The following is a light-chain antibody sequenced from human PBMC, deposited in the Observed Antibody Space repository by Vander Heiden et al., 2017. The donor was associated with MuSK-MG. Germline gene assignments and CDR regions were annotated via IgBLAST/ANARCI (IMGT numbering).Light chain of an antibody. V-gene: IGLV3-21*02. CDR2: EDS. J-gene: IGLJ2*01. Sequence: SYVLTLPASVSGAHRQKATITCRGNNIEKQSLHWYQQKPGQAPVLVVYEDSDRPSGIPERFSGSNSGNPATLTIRRVEAGDEADYYWQAWASDSDHVGFGGGTTVTVL. CDR1: NIEKQS. CDR3: QAWASDSDHVG.